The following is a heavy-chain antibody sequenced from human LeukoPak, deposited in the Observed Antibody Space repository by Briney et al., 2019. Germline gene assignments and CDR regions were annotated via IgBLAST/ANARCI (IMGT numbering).Heavy chain of an antibody. CDR3: ARLIVGATIDY. D-gene: IGHD1-26*01. J-gene: IGHJ4*02. CDR2: ISGSGGVT. V-gene: IGHV3-23*01. Sequence: GGSLRLSCAASGFTFSSYVMSWVRQAPGKGLEWVSAISGSGGVTYYADSVKGRFTISRDNFKNTLYLQMNSLGAEDTAVYYCARLIVGATIDYWGQGTLVTVSS. CDR1: GFTFSSYV.